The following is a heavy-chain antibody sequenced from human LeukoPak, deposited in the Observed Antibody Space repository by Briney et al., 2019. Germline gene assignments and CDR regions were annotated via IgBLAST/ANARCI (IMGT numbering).Heavy chain of an antibody. J-gene: IGHJ4*02. Sequence: GGSLRLSCAASGFTFSSFSMNWVRQAPGKGLEYVSAISSNGGSAYYADSVKGRFTISRDNSKNTLYLQMSSLRVEDTAVYYCVKDRKGYSSGWPFDYWGQGTLVTVSS. CDR2: ISSNGGSA. V-gene: IGHV3-64D*09. CDR3: VKDRKGYSSGWPFDY. CDR1: GFTFSSFS. D-gene: IGHD6-19*01.